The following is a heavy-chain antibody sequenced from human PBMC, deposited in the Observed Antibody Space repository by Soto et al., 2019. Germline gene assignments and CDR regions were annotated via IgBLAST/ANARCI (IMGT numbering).Heavy chain of an antibody. J-gene: IGHJ4*02. CDR2: IYYSGST. CDR1: GVSISSYY. CDR3: ARDNYYDRSFEPDE. D-gene: IGHD3-22*01. V-gene: IGHV4-59*01. Sequence: SETLSLTCTVSGVSISSYYWSWIRHPPGKGLEWIGYIYYSGSTNYNPSLKSRVTISVDTSKNQFSLKLSSVTAADTAVYYCARDNYYDRSFEPDEWCQGYLVT.